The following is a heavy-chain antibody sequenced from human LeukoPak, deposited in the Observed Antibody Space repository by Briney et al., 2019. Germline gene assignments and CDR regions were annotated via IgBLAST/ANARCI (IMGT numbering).Heavy chain of an antibody. D-gene: IGHD3-16*01. CDR3: ARNQQLGGHSYYYYGMDV. CDR1: GFTSIAYA. V-gene: IGHV3-23*01. CDR2: ISGGGVTT. J-gene: IGHJ6*02. Sequence: LSGGSLRLSCVGSGFTSIAYALTWARQAPGKGLEWVSGISGGGVTTYYADSVKGRFTVSRDNSKNILYLQMSSLRADDTAIYYCARNQQLGGHSYYYYGMDVWGQGTTVTVSS.